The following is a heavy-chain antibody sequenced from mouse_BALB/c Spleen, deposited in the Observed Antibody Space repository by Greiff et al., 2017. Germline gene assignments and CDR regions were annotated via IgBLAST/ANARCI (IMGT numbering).Heavy chain of an antibody. D-gene: IGHD2-13*01. CDR1: GYTFTSYS. J-gene: IGHJ3*01. V-gene: IGHV1-4*02. CDR3: ARRDYSFAY. CDR2: INPSSGYT. Sequence: VQLQQSAAELARPGASVTMSCKASGYTFTSYSMHWVKQRPGQGLEWIGYINPSSGYTEYNQKFKDKTTLTADKSSSTAYMQLSSLTSEDSAVYYCARRDYSFAYWGQGTLVTVSA.